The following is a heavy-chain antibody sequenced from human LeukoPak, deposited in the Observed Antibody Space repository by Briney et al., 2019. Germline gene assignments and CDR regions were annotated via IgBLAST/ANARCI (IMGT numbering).Heavy chain of an antibody. CDR2: IFSSGST. V-gene: IGHV4-4*07. J-gene: IGHJ4*02. CDR3: ARVDSSGYYIDY. CDR1: GGSISSYY. D-gene: IGHD3-22*01. Sequence: PSETLSLTCTVSGGSISSYYWTWIRQPAGKGLEWIGRIFSSGSTNYNPSLKGRVTMSVDTSKNQFSLKLSSVTAADTAVYYCARVDSSGYYIDYWGQGTLVTVSS.